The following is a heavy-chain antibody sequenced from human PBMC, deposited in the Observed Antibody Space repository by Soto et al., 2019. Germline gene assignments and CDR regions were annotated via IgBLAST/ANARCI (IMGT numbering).Heavy chain of an antibody. Sequence: LRLSCAASGFTFRSFTMNWVRQAPGKGLEWVSTISSNSAYIYYTDALRGRFTISRDNAKNSLHLQMNSLRAEDTAVYYCTRDASRDSSARGWFDPWGPGTLVT. CDR3: TRDASRDSSARGWFDP. J-gene: IGHJ5*02. D-gene: IGHD6-13*01. V-gene: IGHV3-21*01. CDR2: ISSNSAYI. CDR1: GFTFRSFT.